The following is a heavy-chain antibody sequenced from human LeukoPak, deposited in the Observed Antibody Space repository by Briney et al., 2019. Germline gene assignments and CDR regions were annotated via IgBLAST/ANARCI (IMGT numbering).Heavy chain of an antibody. J-gene: IGHJ4*02. CDR3: ARDGSDDYGGNYNDY. Sequence: ASVKVSCKASGYTFTSYDINWVRQATGQGLEWMGWMNPNSGNTGYAQKFQGRVTMTRNTSISTAYMELSSLRSEDTAVYYCARDGSDDYGGNYNDYWGKRTLVTVSS. D-gene: IGHD4-23*01. V-gene: IGHV1-8*01. CDR2: MNPNSGNT. CDR1: GYTFTSYD.